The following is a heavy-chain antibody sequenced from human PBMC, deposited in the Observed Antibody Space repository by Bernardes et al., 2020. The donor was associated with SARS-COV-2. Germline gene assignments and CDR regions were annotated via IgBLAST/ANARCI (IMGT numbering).Heavy chain of an antibody. Sequence: SETLSLTCTVSGGSISSYYWSWIRQPPGKGLEWIGYIYYSGSTNYNPSLKSRVTISVDTSKNQFSLKLSSVTAADTAVYYCARLSRDDSGYSSSWYDYYYGMDVWGQETTVTVSS. CDR3: ARLSRDDSGYSSSWYDYYYGMDV. D-gene: IGHD6-13*01. J-gene: IGHJ6*02. CDR1: GGSISSYY. V-gene: IGHV4-59*08. CDR2: IYYSGST.